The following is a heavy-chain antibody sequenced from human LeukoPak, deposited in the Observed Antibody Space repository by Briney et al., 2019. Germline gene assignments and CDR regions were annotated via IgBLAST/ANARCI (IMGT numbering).Heavy chain of an antibody. Sequence: GGSLRLSCAASGFTFSSYAMHWVRQAPGKGLEWVAVISYDGSNKYYADSVKGRFTISRDNSKNTLYLQMNSLRAEDTAVYYCARDDYVWGTADYYFDYWGQGTLVTVSS. J-gene: IGHJ4*02. CDR1: GFTFSSYA. CDR3: ARDDYVWGTADYYFDY. D-gene: IGHD3-16*01. CDR2: ISYDGSNK. V-gene: IGHV3-30-3*01.